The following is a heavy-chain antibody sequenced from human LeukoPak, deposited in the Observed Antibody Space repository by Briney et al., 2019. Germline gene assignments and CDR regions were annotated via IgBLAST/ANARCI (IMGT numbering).Heavy chain of an antibody. J-gene: IGHJ4*02. D-gene: IGHD3-10*01. CDR2: IGASGDTT. V-gene: IGHV3-23*01. CDR3: AKDDAWLRFGE. CDR1: EFTFSSYA. Sequence: GGSLRLSCAASEFTFSSYAMSWVRQAPGEGLEWVSSIGASGDTTYYADSVKGRFTISRDNSKNALYLQTNSLRAEDTAVYYCAKDDAWLRFGEWSQGTLVTVSS.